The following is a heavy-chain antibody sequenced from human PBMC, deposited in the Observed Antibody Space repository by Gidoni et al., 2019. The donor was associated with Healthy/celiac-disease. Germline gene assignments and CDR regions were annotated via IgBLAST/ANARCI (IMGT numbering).Heavy chain of an antibody. J-gene: IGHJ4*02. V-gene: IGHV3-48*02. CDR1: GFTFSSYS. CDR3: ARDYDILTGYPYYFDY. Sequence: EVQLVESGGGLVQPGGSLRLSCAASGFTFSSYSMNWVRQAPGKGLEWVSYISSSSSTIYYADSVKGRFTISRDNAKNSLYLQMNSLRDEDTAVYYCARDYDILTGYPYYFDYWGQGTLVTVSS. CDR2: ISSSSSTI. D-gene: IGHD3-9*01.